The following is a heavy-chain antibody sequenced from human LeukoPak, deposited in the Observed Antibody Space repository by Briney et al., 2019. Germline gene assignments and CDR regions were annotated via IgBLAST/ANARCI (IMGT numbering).Heavy chain of an antibody. CDR2: IRYDGSNK. CDR3: AKAFLIRGRVQLWPFDY. CDR1: GFTFSSYG. D-gene: IGHD5-18*01. V-gene: IGHV3-30*02. J-gene: IGHJ4*02. Sequence: GGSLRPSCAASGFTFSSYGMHWVRQAPGKRLEWVAFIRYDGSNKYYADSVKGRFTISRDNSKNTLYLQMNSLRAEDTAVYYCAKAFLIRGRVQLWPFDYWGQGTLVTVSS.